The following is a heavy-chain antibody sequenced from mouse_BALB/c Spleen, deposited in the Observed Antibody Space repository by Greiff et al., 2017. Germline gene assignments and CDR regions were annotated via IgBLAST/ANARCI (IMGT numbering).Heavy chain of an antibody. CDR3: ARHEYRAMDY. V-gene: IGHV5-12-1*01. CDR1: GFAFSSYD. CDR2: ISSGGGST. D-gene: IGHD5-1*01. J-gene: IGHJ4*01. Sequence: EVQRVESGGGLVKPGGSLTLSCAASGFAFSSYDMSWVRQTPAKRLEWVAYISSGGGSTYYPDTVKGRFTISRDNAKNTLYLQMSSLKSEDTAMYYCARHEYRAMDYWGQGTSVTVAA.